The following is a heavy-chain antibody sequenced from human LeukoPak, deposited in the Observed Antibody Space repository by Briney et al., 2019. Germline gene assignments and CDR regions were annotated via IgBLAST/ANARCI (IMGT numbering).Heavy chain of an antibody. D-gene: IGHD3-22*01. J-gene: IGHJ5*02. Sequence: ASVKVSCKASGYTFTGYYMHWVRQAPGQGLEWMGWINPNSGGTNYAQKFQGRVTMTRDTSISTAYMELSRLRSDDTAVYYCARERVVVVNGVFDPWGQGTLVTVSS. CDR2: INPNSGGT. CDR1: GYTFTGYY. CDR3: ARERVVVVNGVFDP. V-gene: IGHV1-2*02.